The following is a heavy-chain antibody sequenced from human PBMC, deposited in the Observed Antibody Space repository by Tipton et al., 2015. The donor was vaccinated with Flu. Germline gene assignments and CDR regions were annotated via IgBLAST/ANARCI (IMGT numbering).Heavy chain of an antibody. CDR3: ARDGGLGVGTFYYYYGMDV. V-gene: IGHV4-39*07. D-gene: IGHD3-3*01. J-gene: IGHJ6*02. CDR1: GGSISSSSYY. Sequence: TLSLTCTVSGGSISSSSYYWGWIRQPPGKGLEWIGSIYYSGSTYYNPSLKSRVTISVDTSKNQFSLKLSSVTAADTAVYYCARDGGLGVGTFYYYYGMDVWGQGTTVTVSS. CDR2: IYYSGST.